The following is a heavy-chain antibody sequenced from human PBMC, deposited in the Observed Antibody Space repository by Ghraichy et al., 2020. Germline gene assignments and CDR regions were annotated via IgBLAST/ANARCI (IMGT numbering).Heavy chain of an antibody. CDR3: VRSDGSGSFYY. V-gene: IGHV3-21*01. J-gene: IGHJ4*02. D-gene: IGHD3-10*01. CDR2: LSSDSFYI. CDR1: GFNLGVYT. Sequence: LSLTCATSGFNLGVYTMNWLRWAPNRGLEWVASLSSDSFYIYYADSVRGRFTISRDNAMKSIYLQMNRLRVEDTATYYCVRSDGSGSFYYWGQGTLVTVSS.